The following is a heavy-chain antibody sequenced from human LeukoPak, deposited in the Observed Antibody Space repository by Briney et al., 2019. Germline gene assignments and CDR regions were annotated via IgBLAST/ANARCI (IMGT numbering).Heavy chain of an antibody. V-gene: IGHV1-69*05. CDR1: GGTFSSYA. CDR2: IIPIFGTA. D-gene: IGHD3-10*01. Sequence: SVKVSCKASGGTFSSYAISWVRQAPGQGLEWMGGIIPIFGTANYAQKFQGRVTMTRDTSTSTVYMELSSLRSEDTAVYYCAREGPLWFGAQAGGDYWGQGTLVTVSS. CDR3: AREGPLWFGAQAGGDY. J-gene: IGHJ4*02.